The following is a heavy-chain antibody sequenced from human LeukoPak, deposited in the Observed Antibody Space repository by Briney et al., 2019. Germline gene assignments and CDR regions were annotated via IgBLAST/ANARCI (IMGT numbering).Heavy chain of an antibody. J-gene: IGHJ6*03. V-gene: IGHV3-23*01. CDR1: GLNFSHYG. Sequence: GGSLSLSCAASGLNFSHYGMIWVRQAPGKGLEWVSGISGRDYSDHADSVKGRFTISRDNTKNTLYLQMSSLRAEDTALYYCAKSRNFYYYFLEVSGRGTKVTISS. CDR2: ISGRDYS. CDR3: AKSRNFYYYFLEV.